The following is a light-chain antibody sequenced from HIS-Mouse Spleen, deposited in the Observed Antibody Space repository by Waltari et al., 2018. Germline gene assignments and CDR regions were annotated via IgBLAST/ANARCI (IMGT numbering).Light chain of an antibody. J-gene: IGKJ4*01. V-gene: IGKV3D-15*03. Sequence: EIVMTQSPATLSVSPGERATLSCRASQSVSSNLAWYQQKPGQAPRLLIYGASIRATGIPARFSGSGSGTEFTLTISILQSEDFAVYYCQQCNNWPPLTFGGGTKVEIK. CDR3: QQCNNWPPLT. CDR1: QSVSSN. CDR2: GAS.